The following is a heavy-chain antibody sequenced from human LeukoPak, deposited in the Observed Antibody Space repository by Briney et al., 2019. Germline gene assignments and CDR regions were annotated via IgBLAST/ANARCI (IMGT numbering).Heavy chain of an antibody. CDR3: ARGRATYGSGDNWFDP. Sequence: TSETLSLTCAVYGGSFSGYYWSWIRQPAGKGLEWIGRIYTSGSTNYNPSLKSRVTMSVDTSKNQFSLKLSSVTAADTAVYYCARGRATYGSGDNWFDPWGQGTLVTVSS. V-gene: IGHV4-59*10. D-gene: IGHD3-10*01. CDR1: GGSFSGYY. CDR2: IYTSGST. J-gene: IGHJ5*02.